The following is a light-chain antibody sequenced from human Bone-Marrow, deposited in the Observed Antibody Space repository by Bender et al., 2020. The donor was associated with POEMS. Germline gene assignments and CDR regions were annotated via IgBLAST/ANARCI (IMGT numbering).Light chain of an antibody. Sequence: QSALTQPASVSGSPGQSITISCTGTSSDVGANNYVSWFQQHPGTPPKLIIFDVSNRPSGVSNRFSGSSSGTTATLTISGVQAEDEADYHCQSADSDVSYDWVFGGGTKLTVL. CDR1: SSDVGANNY. V-gene: IGLV2-14*03. CDR2: DVS. J-gene: IGLJ3*02. CDR3: QSADSDVSYDWV.